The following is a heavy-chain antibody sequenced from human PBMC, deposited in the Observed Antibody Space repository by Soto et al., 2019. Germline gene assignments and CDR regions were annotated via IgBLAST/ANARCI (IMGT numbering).Heavy chain of an antibody. D-gene: IGHD4-17*01. CDR1: GGSISSSNL. CDR3: ARTQDDYGDLDY. J-gene: IGHJ4*02. V-gene: IGHV4-4*02. Sequence: SETLSLTCAVSGGSISSSNLWSWVRQPPGKGLEWIGEIYHSGSTNYNPSLKSRVTISVDKSKNQFSLKLSSVTAADTAVYYCARTQDDYGDLDYWGQGTLVTVSS. CDR2: IYHSGST.